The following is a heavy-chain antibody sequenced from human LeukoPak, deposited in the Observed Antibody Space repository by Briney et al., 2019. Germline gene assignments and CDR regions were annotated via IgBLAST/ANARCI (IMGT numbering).Heavy chain of an antibody. J-gene: IGHJ4*02. D-gene: IGHD7-27*01. CDR2: IYYSGST. Sequence: PSETLSLTCTVSGGSITGYYWTWIRQPPGKGLEWIGYIYYSGSTNYNPSLKSRVTISVDTSENQFSLKLNSVTAADTAVYYCARSRLGIGIYYFDYWGQGTLVTVSS. CDR1: GGSITGYY. CDR3: ARSRLGIGIYYFDY. V-gene: IGHV4-59*08.